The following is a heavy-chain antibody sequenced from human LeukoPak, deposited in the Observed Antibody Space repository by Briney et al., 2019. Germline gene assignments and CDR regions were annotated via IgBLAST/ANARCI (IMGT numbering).Heavy chain of an antibody. Sequence: PSETLSLTCAVYVGSFSGYYWSWIRDPPGKGRECVGEINHSGSTNYNPSLKSRVTISVDTSKNQFSLKLSSVTAADTAVYYCARMYSSSWYLTRSQNWFDPWGQGTLVTVSS. V-gene: IGHV4-34*01. J-gene: IGHJ5*02. CDR3: ARMYSSSWYLTRSQNWFDP. D-gene: IGHD6-13*01. CDR2: INHSGST. CDR1: VGSFSGYY.